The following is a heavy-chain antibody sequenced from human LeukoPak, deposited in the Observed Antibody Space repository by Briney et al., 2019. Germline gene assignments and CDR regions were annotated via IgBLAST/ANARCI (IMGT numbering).Heavy chain of an antibody. CDR3: ARDPTGEWQPDN. CDR2: INPNSGGT. D-gene: IGHD1-26*01. CDR1: GYTFTCYY. Sequence: ASVKVSFKASGYTFTCYYMHWVRQARGQGREWMGWINPNSGGTNYAQKFQGRVTMTRDTSISTAYMELSRLRSDDTAVYYCARDPTGEWQPDNWGQGTLVTVSS. J-gene: IGHJ4*02. V-gene: IGHV1-2*02.